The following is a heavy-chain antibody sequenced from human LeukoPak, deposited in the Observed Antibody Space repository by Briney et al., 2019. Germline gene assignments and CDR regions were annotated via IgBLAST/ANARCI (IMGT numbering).Heavy chain of an antibody. J-gene: IGHJ4*02. D-gene: IGHD1-26*01. CDR1: GGSISSGGYN. CDR3: ARGSYVGPTSGYFDY. V-gene: IGHV4-31*03. CDR2: IYYSGST. Sequence: SETLSLTCTVSGGSISSGGYNWSWIRQHPGKGLECIGYIYYSGSTYYNPSLKSRVTISVDTSKNQFSLKLSSVTAADTAVYYCARGSYVGPTSGYFDYWGQGALVTVSS.